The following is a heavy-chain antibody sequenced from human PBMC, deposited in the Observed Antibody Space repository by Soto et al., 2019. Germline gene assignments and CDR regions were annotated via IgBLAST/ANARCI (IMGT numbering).Heavy chain of an antibody. CDR2: IIPIFGTA. CDR1: GGTFSSYA. CDR3: AEISIVALPGDYYYYGMDV. V-gene: IGHV1-69*13. Sequence: SLKFSCNASGGTFSSYAISCVRQAPVQGLEPMGGIIPIFGTANYAQKFQGRVTITADESTSTAYMELSRVRSEDKAVYYSAEISIVALPGDYYYYGMDVWGQSAKGTVCS. D-gene: IGHD6-6*01. J-gene: IGHJ6*02.